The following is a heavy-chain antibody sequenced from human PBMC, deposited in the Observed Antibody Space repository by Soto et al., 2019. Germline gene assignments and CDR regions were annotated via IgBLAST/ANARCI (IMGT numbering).Heavy chain of an antibody. CDR3: ARDKRALRFLEWSYYFDY. V-gene: IGHV3-30-3*01. D-gene: IGHD3-3*01. CDR1: GFTFSSCA. J-gene: IGHJ4*02. Sequence: QVQLVESGGGVVQPGRSLRLSCAASGFTFSSCAMHWVRQAPGKGLEWVALISYDGSNKYCADSVKGRFTISRDNSKNTLYLQMNSLRAEDTAVYYCARDKRALRFLEWSYYFDYWGQGTLVTVSS. CDR2: ISYDGSNK.